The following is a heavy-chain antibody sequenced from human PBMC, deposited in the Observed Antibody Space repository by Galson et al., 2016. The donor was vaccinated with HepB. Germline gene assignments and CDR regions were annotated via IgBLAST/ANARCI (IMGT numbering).Heavy chain of an antibody. J-gene: IGHJ6*02. Sequence: SLRLSCAASGFTLSGNSMNWVRQAPGRGLEWVSSISSSSSYIYYADSVRGRFTISRDNAKNSLSLHMNSLRAEDTAVYYCARLPAATHYSDYGLDIWGQGTTVTVSS. CDR1: GFTLSGNS. V-gene: IGHV3-21*06. CDR2: ISSSSSYI. CDR3: ARLPAATHYSDYGLDI. D-gene: IGHD2-15*01.